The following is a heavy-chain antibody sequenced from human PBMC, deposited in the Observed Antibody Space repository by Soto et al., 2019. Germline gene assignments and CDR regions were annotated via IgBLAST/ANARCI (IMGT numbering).Heavy chain of an antibody. J-gene: IGHJ4*02. CDR1: GVSISSGGYY. CDR3: ARVMISITIFGVIDY. V-gene: IGHV4-31*03. CDR2: IYYSGST. Sequence: QVQLQESGPGLVKPSQTLSLTCTVSGVSISSGGYYWSWIRQHPGKGLEWIGYIYYSGSTYYNPSLKSRVTISVDTSKNQFSLKLSSVTAADTAVYYCARVMISITIFGVIDYWGQGTLVTVSS. D-gene: IGHD3-3*01.